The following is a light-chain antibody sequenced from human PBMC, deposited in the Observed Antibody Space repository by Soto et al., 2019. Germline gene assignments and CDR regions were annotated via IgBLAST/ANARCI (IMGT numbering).Light chain of an antibody. V-gene: IGLV1-40*01. CDR1: SSNIGAGYD. J-gene: IGLJ2*01. CDR3: QSYDSRLSGSV. Sequence: QSVLTQPPSVSGAPGQRVTISCTGSSSNIGAGYDVHWYQPLPGTAPKLLIYGNSNRPSGVPDRFSGSKSGTSASLAMTGLQAEDEADYYCQSYDSRLSGSVFGGGTKLTVL. CDR2: GNS.